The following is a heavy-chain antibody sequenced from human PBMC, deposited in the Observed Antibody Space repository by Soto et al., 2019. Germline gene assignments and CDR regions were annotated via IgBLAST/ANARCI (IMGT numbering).Heavy chain of an antibody. CDR2: VYYTGSS. CDR3: ARQAAAGRVDS. CDR1: GGSISNYNYY. J-gene: IGHJ4*02. V-gene: IGHV4-39*01. D-gene: IGHD6-13*01. Sequence: SETLSLTCTVSGGSISNYNYYWGWIRQPPGRGLEWIGSVYYTGSSYYSPSLKSRVTISIDTSKNQFSLKLRSVTAADTAVYYCARQAAAGRVDSWGQGALVTVSS.